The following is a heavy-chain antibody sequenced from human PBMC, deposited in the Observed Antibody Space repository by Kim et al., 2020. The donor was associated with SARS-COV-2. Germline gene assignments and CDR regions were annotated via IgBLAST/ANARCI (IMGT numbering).Heavy chain of an antibody. CDR2: IKQDGSEK. CDR3: ARAGGIVLMVYAILPYYYGMDV. Sequence: GGSLRLSCAASGFTFSSYWMSWVRQAPGKGLEWVANIKQDGSEKYYVDSVKGRFTISRDNAKNSLYLQMNSLRAEDTAVYYCARAGGIVLMVYAILPYYYGMDVWGQGTTVTVSS. D-gene: IGHD2-8*01. CDR1: GFTFSSYW. V-gene: IGHV3-7*03. J-gene: IGHJ6*02.